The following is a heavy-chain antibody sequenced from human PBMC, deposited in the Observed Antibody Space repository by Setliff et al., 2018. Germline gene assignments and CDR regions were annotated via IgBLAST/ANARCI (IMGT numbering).Heavy chain of an antibody. D-gene: IGHD3-3*01. Sequence: SETLSLTCTVSGASITNINYYWGLIRQPPGKGLEWIGSIFYSGRTFYNPSLKSRVTKSLYTSKNQFPLSLTSVTAEDTAVYYCARMSGFQYIDVWDKGTTVTVSS. CDR1: GASITNINYY. V-gene: IGHV4-39*06. CDR3: ARMSGFQYIDV. CDR2: IFYSGRT. J-gene: IGHJ6*03.